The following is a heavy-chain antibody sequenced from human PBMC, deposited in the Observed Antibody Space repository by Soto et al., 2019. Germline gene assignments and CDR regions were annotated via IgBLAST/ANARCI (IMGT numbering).Heavy chain of an antibody. CDR2: IYYSGST. V-gene: IGHV4-59*01. Sequence: SETLSLTCTVSGGSISSYYWSWIRQPPGKGLEWIGYIYYSGSTNYNPSLKSRVTISVDTSKNQFSLKMSSVTAADTAVYYCALSQHYYDFWSGYYTGWFDPWVQGTLVTVSA. CDR3: ALSQHYYDFWSGYYTGWFDP. CDR1: GGSISSYY. D-gene: IGHD3-3*01. J-gene: IGHJ5*02.